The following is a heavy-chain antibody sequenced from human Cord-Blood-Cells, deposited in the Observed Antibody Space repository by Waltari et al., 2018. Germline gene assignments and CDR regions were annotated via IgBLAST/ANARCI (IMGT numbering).Heavy chain of an antibody. CDR3: ASSLTGDAFDI. D-gene: IGHD7-27*01. Sequence: QVQLVQSGAEVKKPGASVKVSCKASGYTFTGYYMHWVRQAPGQGLEWMGRINPNSGDTNYAQKFQGRVTMTRDTSISTAYMELSRLRSDDTAVYYCASSLTGDAFDIWGQGTMVTVSS. V-gene: IGHV1-2*06. J-gene: IGHJ3*02. CDR2: INPNSGDT. CDR1: GYTFTGYY.